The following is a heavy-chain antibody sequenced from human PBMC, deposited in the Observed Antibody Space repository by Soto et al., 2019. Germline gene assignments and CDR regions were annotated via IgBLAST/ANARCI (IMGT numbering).Heavy chain of an antibody. CDR1: GFSLTEDDVC. Sequence: QVPLTESGPALVQPTETLTLTCTVSGFSLTEDDVCVSWVRQPPGKALEWLAHILSNDEEVDSSSLTSRLTISKDNTKSQVFLTMSNMEPVDTATYYCARRRWYCSGGDCYCYYYAMDVWGQGTTVTVSS. D-gene: IGHD2-15*01. J-gene: IGHJ6*02. CDR2: ILSNDEE. V-gene: IGHV2-26*01. CDR3: ARRRWYCSGGDCYCYYYAMDV.